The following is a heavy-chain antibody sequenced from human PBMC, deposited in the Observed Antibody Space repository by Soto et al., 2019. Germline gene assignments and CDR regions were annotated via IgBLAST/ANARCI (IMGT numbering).Heavy chain of an antibody. Sequence: GGSLRLSCAASGFTFSRYAMSWVRQAPGKGLEWVAIMSYDGSNEYYVDSVKGRFTISRDNSNNTLYLQLNSLRAEDTAVYYCARDHYYYYYGMDVWGQGTTVTVSS. CDR1: GFTFSRYA. CDR2: MSYDGSNE. J-gene: IGHJ6*02. CDR3: ARDHYYYYYGMDV. V-gene: IGHV3-30-3*01.